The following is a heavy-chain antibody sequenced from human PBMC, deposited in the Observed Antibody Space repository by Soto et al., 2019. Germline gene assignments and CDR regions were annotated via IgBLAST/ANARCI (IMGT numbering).Heavy chain of an antibody. CDR2: VYDGGRT. V-gene: IGHV4-4*07. Sequence: SETLSLTCSVSGGSISAYYWSWIRQSAGEGLEWIGRVYDGGRTNYNPSLKSRVTMSVDTSRNQISLKLTSVTAADTAVYYCARDDNYYQQYYYTMEVWGQGTTVTVSS. CDR1: GGSISAYY. D-gene: IGHD1-1*01. J-gene: IGHJ6*02. CDR3: ARDDNYYQQYYYTMEV.